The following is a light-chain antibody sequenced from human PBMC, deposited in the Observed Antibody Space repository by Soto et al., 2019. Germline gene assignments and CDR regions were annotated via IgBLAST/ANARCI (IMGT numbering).Light chain of an antibody. V-gene: IGLV2-14*01. CDR2: EVT. J-gene: IGLJ2*01. CDR3: VSYAGINNLRA. CDR1: SSDVGAYNY. Sequence: QSALTQPASVSGSPGQSITISCTGTSSDVGAYNYVSWYQHHPGKVPKLLIYEVTNRPSGVSDRFSGSKSGNTASLTISGLQAEDEADYYCVSYAGINNLRAFGGGTKLTVL.